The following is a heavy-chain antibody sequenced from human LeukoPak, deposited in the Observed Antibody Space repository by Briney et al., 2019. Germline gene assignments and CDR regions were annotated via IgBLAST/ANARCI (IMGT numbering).Heavy chain of an antibody. D-gene: IGHD3-22*01. CDR2: MSAYNGNT. V-gene: IGHV1-18*01. Sequence: ASVKVSCKASGYTFTSYGISWVRQAPGQGLEWMGWMSAYNGNTNYAQKLQGRVTMTTDTSTSTAYMELRSLRSDDTAVYYCARDKTLHYYDSSGYYYDLDYWGQGTLVTVSS. CDR1: GYTFTSYG. J-gene: IGHJ4*02. CDR3: ARDKTLHYYDSSGYYYDLDY.